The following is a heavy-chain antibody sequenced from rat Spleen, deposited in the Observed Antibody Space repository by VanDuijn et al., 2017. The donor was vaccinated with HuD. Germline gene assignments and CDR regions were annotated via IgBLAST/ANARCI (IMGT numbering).Heavy chain of an antibody. CDR2: ITSGGGST. J-gene: IGHJ2*01. CDR1: GFSFSTFY. CDR3: TTAVDEDFDY. Sequence: EVQLVESGGGLVQPGRSLKLSCAASGFSFSTFYMAWVRQAPTKGLEWVTPITSGGGSTYYRDSVKGRFTSTRHNAKSTLYLQMDSLRSEETATYYCTTAVDEDFDYWGQGVMVTVSS. V-gene: IGHV5-27*01.